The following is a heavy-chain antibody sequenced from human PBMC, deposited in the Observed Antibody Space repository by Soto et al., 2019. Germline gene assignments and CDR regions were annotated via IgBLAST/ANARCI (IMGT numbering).Heavy chain of an antibody. CDR1: GFTFSSYA. J-gene: IGHJ3*02. V-gene: IGHV3-23*01. Sequence: EVQLLESGGGLVQPGGSLRLSCAASGFTFSSYAMSWVRQAPGKGLEWVSAISGSGGSTYYADSVKGRFTISRDNSKNTLNLQMNSLRAEDTAVYYCAKDSSPFIVVVPAAARDAFDIWGQGTMVTVSS. D-gene: IGHD2-2*01. CDR3: AKDSSPFIVVVPAAARDAFDI. CDR2: ISGSGGST.